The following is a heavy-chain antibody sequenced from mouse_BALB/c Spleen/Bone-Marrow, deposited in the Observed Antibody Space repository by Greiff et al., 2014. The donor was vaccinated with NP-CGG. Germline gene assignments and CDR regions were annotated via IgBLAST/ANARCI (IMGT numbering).Heavy chain of an antibody. CDR1: GITVSSYT. CDR3: ARHYGYVDAMDY. J-gene: IGHJ4*01. V-gene: IGHV5-6-5*01. CDR2: ITGGGTT. Sequence: EVQVVESGGGLVKPGESLKFSCAASGITVSSYTMSWVRQTPEKRPEWVASITGGGTTYYPDSVKGRFTISRDNARNILYLQVSSLRSEDTAIYYCARHYGYVDAMDYWGQGTSVAVSS. D-gene: IGHD1-2*01.